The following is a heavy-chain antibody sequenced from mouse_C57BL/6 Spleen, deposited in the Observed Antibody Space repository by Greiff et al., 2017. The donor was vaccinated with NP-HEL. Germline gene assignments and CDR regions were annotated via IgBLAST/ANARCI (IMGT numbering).Heavy chain of an antibody. D-gene: IGHD2-4*01. CDR1: GYSFTGYY. V-gene: IGHV1-42*01. J-gene: IGHJ3*01. CDR2: INPSTGGT. CDR3: AFYDYDVEFAY. Sequence: EVQLQQSGPELVKPGASVKISCKASGYSFTGYYMNWVKQSPEKSLEWIGEINPSTGGTTYNQKFKAKATLTVDKSSSTAYMQLKSLTSEDSAVYYCAFYDYDVEFAYWGQGTLVTVSA.